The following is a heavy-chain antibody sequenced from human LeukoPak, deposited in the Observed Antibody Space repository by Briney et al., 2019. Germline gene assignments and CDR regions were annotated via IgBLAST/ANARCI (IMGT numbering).Heavy chain of an antibody. D-gene: IGHD1-26*01. J-gene: IGHJ4*02. CDR3: ARDGATEYVAY. CDR2: ISYEGSNN. V-gene: IGHV3-30-3*01. CDR1: GFTFSSYA. Sequence: GGSLRLSCAASGFTFSSYAMHWVRRAPGKGRGWVAVISYEGSNNYYGDSVKGRFTISRNNSKNTLYLQMNSLRAEDTAVYYCARDGATEYVAYWGQGTLVTVSS.